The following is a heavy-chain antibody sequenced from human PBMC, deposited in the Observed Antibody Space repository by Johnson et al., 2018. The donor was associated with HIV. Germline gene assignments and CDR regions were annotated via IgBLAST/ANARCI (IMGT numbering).Heavy chain of an antibody. CDR2: ISYDGSNK. V-gene: IGHV3-30*03. Sequence: QVQLVESGGGMVQPGRSLRLSCAASGFTFNNYGMHWVRQAPGKGLEWVAVISYDGSNKYYADSVKGRFTISRDNSKNTLYLQMNSLRPEDTAVYYCTTEAPTLLRAFDIWGQGTMVTVSS. CDR3: TTEAPTLLRAFDI. J-gene: IGHJ3*02. CDR1: GFTFNNYG.